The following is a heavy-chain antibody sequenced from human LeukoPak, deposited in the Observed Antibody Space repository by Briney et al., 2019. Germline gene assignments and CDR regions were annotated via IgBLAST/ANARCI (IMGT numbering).Heavy chain of an antibody. CDR2: IYHSGST. CDR3: AINSGNTDFHY. V-gene: IGHV4-34*01. D-gene: IGHD1-26*01. CDR1: GGSFSGYY. Sequence: TSETLSLTCAVYGGSFSGYYWSWVRQPPGKGLEWIGEIYHSGSTNYNPSLKSRVTISVDKSKNQFSLKLSSVTAADTALYYCAINSGNTDFHYWGQGTLVTVSS. J-gene: IGHJ1*01.